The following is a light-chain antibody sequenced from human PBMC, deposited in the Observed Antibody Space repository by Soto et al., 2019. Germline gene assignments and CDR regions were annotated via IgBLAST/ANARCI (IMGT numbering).Light chain of an antibody. J-gene: IGKJ4*01. CDR1: QGISSY. CDR2: AAS. CDR3: QQLNSYPPL. V-gene: IGKV1-9*01. Sequence: IQLTQSPSSLSASVGDSVTITCRASQGISSYLAWYQQKPGKAPKLLIYAASTLQSGVPSRFSGSGSGTDFTLTISSLQPEDFATYYCQQLNSYPPLFGGGTKVDIK.